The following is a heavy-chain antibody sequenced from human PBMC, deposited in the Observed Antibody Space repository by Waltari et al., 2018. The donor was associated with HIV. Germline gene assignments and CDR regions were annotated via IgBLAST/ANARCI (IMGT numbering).Heavy chain of an antibody. Sequence: QVQLVQSGAEVKKPGASVKVSCKASGYTFTGYYMHWVRQAPGQGLEWMGRINPNSGGTNYAQKFQGRVTMTRDTSISTAYMELSRLRSDDTAVYYCARSLGVVPAAINWFDPWGQGTLVTVSS. CDR1: GYTFTGYY. D-gene: IGHD2-2*01. CDR2: INPNSGGT. J-gene: IGHJ5*02. CDR3: ARSLGVVPAAINWFDP. V-gene: IGHV1-2*06.